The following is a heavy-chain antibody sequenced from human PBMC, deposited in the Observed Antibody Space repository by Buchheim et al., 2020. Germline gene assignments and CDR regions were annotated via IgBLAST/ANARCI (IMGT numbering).Heavy chain of an antibody. CDR3: ASGGSGSYVFDY. D-gene: IGHD3-10*01. J-gene: IGHJ4*02. CDR2: ISYDGSNK. Sequence: QVQLVESGGGVVQPGRSLRLSCAASGFTFSSYAMHWVRQAPGKGLEWVAVISYDGSNKYYADSVKGRFTTSRDNSKNTLYLQMNSLRAEDTAVYYCASGGSGSYVFDYWGQGTL. CDR1: GFTFSSYA. V-gene: IGHV3-30*04.